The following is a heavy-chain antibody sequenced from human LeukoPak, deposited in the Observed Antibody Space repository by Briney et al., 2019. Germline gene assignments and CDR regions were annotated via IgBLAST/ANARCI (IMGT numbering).Heavy chain of an antibody. CDR3: ASHELYCSGGSCRDY. CDR1: GYSFTTYW. V-gene: IGHV5-51*01. CDR2: IYPGDSNT. D-gene: IGHD2-15*01. Sequence: GESLKISCKGSGYSFTTYWIGWVRQMPGQGLEWMGIIYPGDSNTKYSPSFEVQVIISADKSISTAYLQWSSLKASDTAMYYCASHELYCSGGSCRDYWGQGTLVTVSS. J-gene: IGHJ4*02.